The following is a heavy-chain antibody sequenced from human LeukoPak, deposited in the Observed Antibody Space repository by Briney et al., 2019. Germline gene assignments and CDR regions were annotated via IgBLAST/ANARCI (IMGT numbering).Heavy chain of an antibody. CDR1: GFTFSSYW. J-gene: IGHJ3*02. V-gene: IGHV3-7*01. CDR2: IKQDGSEK. D-gene: IGHD3-3*01. Sequence: GGSLRLSCAASGFTFSSYWMSWVRQAPGKGLGWVANIKQDGSEKYYVDSVKDRFTISRDNAKNSLYLQMNSLRAEDTAVYYCAREITIFGVVPDDAFDIWGQGTMVTVSS. CDR3: AREITIFGVVPDDAFDI.